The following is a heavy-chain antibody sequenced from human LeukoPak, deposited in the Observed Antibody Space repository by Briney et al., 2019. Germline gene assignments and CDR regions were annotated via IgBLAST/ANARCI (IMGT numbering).Heavy chain of an antibody. V-gene: IGHV4-34*01. D-gene: IGHD3-16*01. CDR3: ARSALKNFDY. CDR1: GGSFSGYY. J-gene: IGHJ4*02. Sequence: PSETLSLTCAVYGGSFSGYYWSWIRQPPGKGLEWIGEINHSGSTNYNPSLKSRVTISVDTSKNQFSLKLSSVTAADTAVYYCARSALKNFDYWGQGTLVTVSS. CDR2: INHSGST.